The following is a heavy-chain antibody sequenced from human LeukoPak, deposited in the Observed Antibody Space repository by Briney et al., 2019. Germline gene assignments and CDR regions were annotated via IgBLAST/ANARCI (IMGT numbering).Heavy chain of an antibody. Sequence: SETLSLTCAVYGGSFSGYYWSWIRQPPGKGLEWIGEINHSGSTNYNPSLKSRVTISVDTSKNQFSLKLSSVTAADTAVYYCARETPSHYYDSSGYYSYWGQGTLVTVSS. D-gene: IGHD3-22*01. J-gene: IGHJ4*02. CDR1: GGSFSGYY. CDR3: ARETPSHYYDSSGYYSY. V-gene: IGHV4-34*01. CDR2: INHSGST.